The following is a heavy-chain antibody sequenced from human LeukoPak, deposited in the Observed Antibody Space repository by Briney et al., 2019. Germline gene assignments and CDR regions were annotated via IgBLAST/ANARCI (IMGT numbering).Heavy chain of an antibody. Sequence: PSETLSLTCTVSGGSSSSYYWSWIQQPAGKGLEWIGRIYTSGSTNYNPSLKSRVTISIDTSKNQFSLKLTSVTAADTAVYYCARDRSAAPADYWGQGTLDTVSS. CDR1: GGSSSSYY. V-gene: IGHV4-4*07. D-gene: IGHD6-13*01. CDR2: IYTSGST. J-gene: IGHJ4*02. CDR3: ARDRSAAPADY.